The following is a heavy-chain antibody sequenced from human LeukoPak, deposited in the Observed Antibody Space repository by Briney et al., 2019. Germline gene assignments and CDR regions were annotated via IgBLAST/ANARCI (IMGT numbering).Heavy chain of an antibody. D-gene: IGHD3-3*01. CDR1: GFTFNNYG. V-gene: IGHV3-33*08. CDR2: IWYDGSNK. CDR3: AREYDFWSGYLIGIGY. Sequence: GGSLRLSCAASGFTFNNYGMHWVRQAPGKGLEWVAVIWYDGSNKYYADSVKGRFTISRDNSKNTLYLQMNSLRAEDTAVYYCAREYDFWSGYLIGIGYWGQGTLVTVSS. J-gene: IGHJ4*02.